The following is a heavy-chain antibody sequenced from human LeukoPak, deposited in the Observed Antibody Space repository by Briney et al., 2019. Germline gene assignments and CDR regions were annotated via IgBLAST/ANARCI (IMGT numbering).Heavy chain of an antibody. CDR2: IGYDGTNE. J-gene: IGHJ4*02. CDR3: ARDFYCSRTSCYAPSFDY. D-gene: IGHD2-2*01. CDR1: GFTFSSYG. Sequence: PGGSLRLSCAASGFTFSSYGMHWVRQAPGKGLEWGALIGYDGTNEYYAEPVKGRFTISRDNSKNTLYLQMKSLRAEDTAVYYCARDFYCSRTSCYAPSFDYWGQGTLVTVSS. V-gene: IGHV3-33*01.